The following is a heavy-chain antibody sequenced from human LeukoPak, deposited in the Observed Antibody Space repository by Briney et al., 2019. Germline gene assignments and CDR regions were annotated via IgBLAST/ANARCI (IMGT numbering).Heavy chain of an antibody. D-gene: IGHD6-13*01. V-gene: IGHV3-21*01. CDR2: ISTRSNYI. CDR3: ARDYVAGLSGAGPFEY. J-gene: IGHJ4*02. Sequence: SGGSLSLSCAVSGITLSSNVMSWVRQVPGKGLEWVSSISTRSNYIYYTDSVKGRFNISRNNARNPLFLQMNRLRPEDPAMYYCARDYVAGLSGAGPFEYWGQGTLVTVSS. CDR1: GITLSSNV.